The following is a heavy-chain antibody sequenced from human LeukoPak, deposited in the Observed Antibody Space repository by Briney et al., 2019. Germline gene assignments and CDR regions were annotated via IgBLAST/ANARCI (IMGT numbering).Heavy chain of an antibody. CDR3: ARAPYCGGDCYPHYFDY. D-gene: IGHD2-21*02. J-gene: IGHJ4*02. V-gene: IGHV1-69*05. Sequence: ASVKVSCKASGGTFSSYAISWVRQAPGQGLEWMGGIIPIFGTANYAQKFQGRVTITTDESTSTDYMELSSLRSEDTAVYYCARAPYCGGDCYPHYFDYWGQGTLVTVSS. CDR2: IIPIFGTA. CDR1: GGTFSSYA.